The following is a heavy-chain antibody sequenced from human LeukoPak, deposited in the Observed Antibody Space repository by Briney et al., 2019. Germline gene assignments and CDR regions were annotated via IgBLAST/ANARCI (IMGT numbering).Heavy chain of an antibody. D-gene: IGHD3-22*01. J-gene: IGHJ3*02. CDR3: AITWGSNYDSSGADDAFDI. V-gene: IGHV4-31*03. CDR1: GGSISSGDYY. Sequence: SETLSLTCTVSGGSISSGDYYWSWIRQPPGKGLEWIGYIYNRGSTNYNPSLKSRVTISVDTSKNQFSLKLSSVTAADTAVYYCAITWGSNYDSSGADDAFDIWGQGTMVTVSS. CDR2: IYNRGST.